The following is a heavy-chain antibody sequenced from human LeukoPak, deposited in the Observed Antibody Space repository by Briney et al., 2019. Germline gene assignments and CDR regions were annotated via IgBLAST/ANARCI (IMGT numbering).Heavy chain of an antibody. CDR2: IWYDGSNK. CDR1: GFTFSSYG. CDR3: ARDGNSFTIFENLDAFDI. Sequence: GGSLRLSCAASGFTFSSYGMHWVRQAPGKGLEWVAVIWYDGSNKYYADSMKGRFTISRDNSKNTLYLQMNSLRAEDTAVYYCARDGNSFTIFENLDAFDIWGQGTMVTVSS. V-gene: IGHV3-33*01. D-gene: IGHD3-9*01. J-gene: IGHJ3*02.